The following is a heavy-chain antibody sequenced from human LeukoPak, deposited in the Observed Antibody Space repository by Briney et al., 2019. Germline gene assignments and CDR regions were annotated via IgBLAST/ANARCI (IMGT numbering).Heavy chain of an antibody. CDR3: ARGGNWVDY. J-gene: IGHJ4*02. CDR1: VFTFSNYW. V-gene: IGHV3-7*01. Sequence: GGSLRLSCAASVFTFSNYWMSWVRQGPGKGLEWVANVKQDGSEISYVDSVEGRFTISRDNAKNSLYLQMNSLRADDTAVYYCARGGNWVDYWGQGTLVTVSS. D-gene: IGHD7-27*01. CDR2: VKQDGSEI.